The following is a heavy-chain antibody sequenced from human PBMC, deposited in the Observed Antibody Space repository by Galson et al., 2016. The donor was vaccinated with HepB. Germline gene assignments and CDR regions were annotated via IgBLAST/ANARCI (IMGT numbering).Heavy chain of an antibody. CDR2: IWYDGNNK. Sequence: SLRLSCAASGFTFSSYGMHWVRQAPGKGLEWVALIWYDGNNKYYADSVKGRFTISRDNSKNTLYLQMNSLRAEDTAVYYCAKDPFPFITGFGLPDYWGQGTLVTVSS. D-gene: IGHD1-20*01. V-gene: IGHV3-30*02. J-gene: IGHJ4*02. CDR3: AKDPFPFITGFGLPDY. CDR1: GFTFSSYG.